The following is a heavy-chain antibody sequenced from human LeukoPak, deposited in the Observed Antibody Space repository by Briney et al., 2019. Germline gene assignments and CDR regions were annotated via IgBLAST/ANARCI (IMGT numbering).Heavy chain of an antibody. CDR1: GGSFSGYY. CDR2: INHSGST. J-gene: IGHJ4*02. V-gene: IGHV4-34*01. CDR3: ARMRSSGWYRHFDY. D-gene: IGHD6-19*01. Sequence: SETLSLTRAVYGGSFSGYYWSWIRQPPGKGLEWIGEINHSGSTNYNPSLKSRVTISVDTSKNQFSLKLSSVTAADTAVYYCARMRSSGWYRHFDYWGQGTLVTVSS.